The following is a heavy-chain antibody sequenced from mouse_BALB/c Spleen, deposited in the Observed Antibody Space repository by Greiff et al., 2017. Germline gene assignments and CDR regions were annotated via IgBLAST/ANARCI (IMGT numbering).Heavy chain of an antibody. CDR3: SRPRVGRAGFPYAMDY. J-gene: IGHJ4*01. CDR2: ISYSGST. D-gene: IGHD3-1*01. V-gene: IGHV3-8*02. CDR1: GDSITSGY. Sequence: EVKLQESGPSLVKPSQTLSLTCSVTGDSITSGYWNWIRKFPGNKLEYMGYISYSGSTYYNPSLKSRISITRDTSKNQYYLQLNSVTTEDTATYYCSRPRVGRAGFPYAMDYWGQGTSVTVSS.